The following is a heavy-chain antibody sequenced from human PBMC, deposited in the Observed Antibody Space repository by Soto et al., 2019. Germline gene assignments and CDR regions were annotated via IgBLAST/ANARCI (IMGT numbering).Heavy chain of an antibody. CDR3: ARGLGEYYDILTGYYLPYGMDV. Sequence: GGSLRLSCAASGFTFSSYAMSWVRQAPGKGLEWVSAISGSGGSTYYADSVKGRFTISRDNSKNTLYLQMNSLRAEDTAVYYCARGLGEYYDILTGYYLPYGMDVWGQGTTVTVSS. J-gene: IGHJ6*02. D-gene: IGHD3-9*01. V-gene: IGHV3-23*01. CDR2: ISGSGGST. CDR1: GFTFSSYA.